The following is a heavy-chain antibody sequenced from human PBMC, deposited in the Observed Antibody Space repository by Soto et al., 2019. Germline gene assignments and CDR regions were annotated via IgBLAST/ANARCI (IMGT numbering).Heavy chain of an antibody. D-gene: IGHD3-3*01. Sequence: SETLSLTCTVSGGSINSGDYYWSWIRQPPGKGLEWIGYIYYSGSTYYNPSLKSRVTISVDTSKNQFSLKLSSVTAADTAVYYCARDGFFGRSGYADSWGQGTLVTVSS. V-gene: IGHV4-30-4*01. CDR2: IYYSGST. J-gene: IGHJ5*02. CDR3: ARDGFFGRSGYADS. CDR1: GGSINSGDYY.